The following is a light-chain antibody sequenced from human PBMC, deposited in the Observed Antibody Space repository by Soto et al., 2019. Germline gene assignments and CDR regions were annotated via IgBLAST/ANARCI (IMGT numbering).Light chain of an antibody. CDR1: QSISSH. CDR2: EAS. J-gene: IGKJ2*03. V-gene: IGKV1-39*01. CDR3: QHSHSAPYS. Sequence: DIQMTQSPSSLSASIGDRVTITCRASQSISSHLNWYQQKPGKTPELLIYEASSLQSGVPSRFSGSGSGTDFTLTISTLQSVDFATYYCQHSHSAPYSVGQGTKLEI.